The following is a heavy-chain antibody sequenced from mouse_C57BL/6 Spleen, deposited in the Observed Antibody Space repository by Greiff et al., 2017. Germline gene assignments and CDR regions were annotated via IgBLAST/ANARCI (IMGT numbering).Heavy chain of an antibody. CDR3: ARSAAQATWFAY. J-gene: IGHJ3*01. D-gene: IGHD3-2*02. CDR2: IDPAHGNT. CDR1: GFNINNTY. V-gene: IGHV14-3*01. Sequence: EVQLQQSVAELVRPGASVKLSCTASGFNINNTYMHWVKQRPEQGLEWIGRIDPAHGNTKYAPKFQGKATITADTSSNTAYLPLSSLTSEDTAIDYCARSAAQATWFAYWGQGTLVTVSA.